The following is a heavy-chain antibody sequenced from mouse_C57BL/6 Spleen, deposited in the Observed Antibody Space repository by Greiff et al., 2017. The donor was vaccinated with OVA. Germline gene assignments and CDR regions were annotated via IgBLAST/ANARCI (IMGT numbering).Heavy chain of an antibody. CDR1: GFSLTSYG. CDR3: AKPSLVYYYAMDY. Sequence: VKLMESGPGLVQPSQSLSITCTVSGFSLTSYGVHWVRQSPGKGLEWLGVIWRGGSTDYNAAFMSRLSITKDNSKSQVFFKMNSLQADDTAIYYCAKPSLVYYYAMDYWGQGTSVTVSS. J-gene: IGHJ4*01. V-gene: IGHV2-5*01. CDR2: IWRGGST.